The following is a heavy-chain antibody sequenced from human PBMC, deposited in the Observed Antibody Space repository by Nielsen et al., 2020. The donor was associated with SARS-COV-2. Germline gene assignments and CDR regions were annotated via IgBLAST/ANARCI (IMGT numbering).Heavy chain of an antibody. V-gene: IGHV4-39*07. J-gene: IGHJ4*02. CDR3: ARGGMYYGSGRNY. D-gene: IGHD3-10*01. Sequence: SETLSLTCTVSGGSISSSSYYWGWIRQPPGRGLEWIGSIYYSGSTYYNPSLKSRVTISVDTSKNQFSLKLSSVTAADTAVYYCARGGMYYGSGRNYWGQGTLVTVSS. CDR2: IYYSGST. CDR1: GGSISSSSYY.